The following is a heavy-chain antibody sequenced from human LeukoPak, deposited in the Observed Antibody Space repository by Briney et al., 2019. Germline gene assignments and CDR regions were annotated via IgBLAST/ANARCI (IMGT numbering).Heavy chain of an antibody. J-gene: IGHJ5*02. CDR1: GGSISSSSYY. D-gene: IGHD6-6*01. CDR3: ARKSIAARPRWFDP. Sequence: SETLSLTCTVSGGSISSSSYYWGWIRQPPGKGLEWIGSIYYSGSTYYNPSLKSRVTISVDTSKNQFSLKLSSVTAADTAVYYCARKSIAARPRWFDPWGQGTLVTVSS. V-gene: IGHV4-39*07. CDR2: IYYSGST.